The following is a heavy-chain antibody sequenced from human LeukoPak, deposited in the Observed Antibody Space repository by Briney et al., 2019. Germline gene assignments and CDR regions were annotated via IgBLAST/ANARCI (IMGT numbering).Heavy chain of an antibody. CDR2: ISSSGSTI. CDR1: GFTFSDYY. Sequence: PGRSLRLSCAASGFTFSDYYMSWIRQAPGKGLEWVSYISSSGSTIYYADSVKGRFTISRDNAKNSLYLQMNSLRAEDTAVYYCARVKYSGSYPHDYWGQGTLVTVSS. CDR3: ARVKYSGSYPHDY. D-gene: IGHD1-26*01. J-gene: IGHJ4*02. V-gene: IGHV3-11*04.